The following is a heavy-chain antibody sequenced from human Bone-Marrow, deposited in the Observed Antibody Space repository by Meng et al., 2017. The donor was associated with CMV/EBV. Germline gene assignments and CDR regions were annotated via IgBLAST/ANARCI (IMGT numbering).Heavy chain of an antibody. D-gene: IGHD3-10*01. V-gene: IGHV3-74*01. CDR2: INSDGSST. Sequence: GESLKISCAASGFTFSSYWMHWVRQAPGKGLVWVSRINSDGSSTSYADSVKGRFTISRDNAKNSLYLQMNSLRAEDTALYYCAKGGAAPNHYLGMDVWGQGTTVTVSS. J-gene: IGHJ6*01. CDR3: AKGGAAPNHYLGMDV. CDR1: GFTFSSYW.